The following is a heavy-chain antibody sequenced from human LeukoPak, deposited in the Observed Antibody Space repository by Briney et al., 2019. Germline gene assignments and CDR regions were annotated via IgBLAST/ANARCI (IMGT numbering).Heavy chain of an antibody. CDR3: ARDRELILSSYYYCYGMDV. CDR2: INTNTGNP. CDR1: GYTFTSYA. V-gene: IGHV7-4-1*02. J-gene: IGHJ6*02. Sequence: ASVKVSCKTSGYTFTSYAMNWVRQAPGQGLEWMGWINTNTGNPTYAQGFTGRFVFSLDTSVSTAYLQISSLKAEDTAVYYCARDRELILSSYYYCYGMDVWGQGTTVTVSS. D-gene: IGHD1-26*01.